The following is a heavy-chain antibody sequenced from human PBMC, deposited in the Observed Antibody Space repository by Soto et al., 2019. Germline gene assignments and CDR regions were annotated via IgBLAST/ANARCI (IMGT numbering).Heavy chain of an antibody. CDR3: ASIVEYSSSDPFDY. Sequence: SETLSLTCAVYGGSFSGYYWSWIRQPPGKGLEWIGEINHSGSTNYNPSLKSRVTISVDTSKNQFSLKLSSVTAADTAVYYCASIVEYSSSDPFDYWGQGTLVTVSS. CDR2: INHSGST. V-gene: IGHV4-34*01. CDR1: GGSFSGYY. D-gene: IGHD6-6*01. J-gene: IGHJ4*02.